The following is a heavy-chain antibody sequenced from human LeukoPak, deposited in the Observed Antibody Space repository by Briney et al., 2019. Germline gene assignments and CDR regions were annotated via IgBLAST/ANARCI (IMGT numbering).Heavy chain of an antibody. Sequence: GGSLRISCAASGFTFSSYAMSWVRQAPGNGLEWVSAISGSGGSTYYADSVKGRFTISRDNSKNTLYLQMNSLRAEDTAVYYCAKDLWFGENDYYYGMDVWGQGTTVTVSS. CDR2: ISGSGGST. CDR3: AKDLWFGENDYYYGMDV. J-gene: IGHJ6*02. V-gene: IGHV3-23*01. D-gene: IGHD3-10*01. CDR1: GFTFSSYA.